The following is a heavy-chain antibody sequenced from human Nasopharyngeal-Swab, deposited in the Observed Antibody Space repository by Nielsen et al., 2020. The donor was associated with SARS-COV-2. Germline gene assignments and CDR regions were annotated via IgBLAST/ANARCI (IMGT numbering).Heavy chain of an antibody. D-gene: IGHD2-15*01. CDR2: INHSGST. CDR3: ARTFLTRAATNAFDI. Sequence: SETLSLTCAVYGGSFSGYYWSWIRQPPGKGLEWIGEINHSGSTNYNPSLKSRVTISVDTSKNQFSLKLGSVTAADTAVYYCARTFLTRAATNAFDIWGQGTMVTVSS. J-gene: IGHJ3*02. V-gene: IGHV4-34*01. CDR1: GGSFSGYY.